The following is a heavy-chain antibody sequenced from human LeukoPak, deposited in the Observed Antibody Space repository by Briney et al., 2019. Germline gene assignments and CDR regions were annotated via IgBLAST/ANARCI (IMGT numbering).Heavy chain of an antibody. J-gene: IGHJ4*02. Sequence: GGSLRLSCAVSGFTFDDYAMHWVRQVPGKGLEWVSGISWNSETIGYADSVKGRFTISRDNAKNSLYLQMNSLRAEDTALYYCATNGGGDSGYGNFDYWGQGTLVTVSS. CDR2: ISWNSETI. CDR1: GFTFDDYA. D-gene: IGHD5-12*01. CDR3: ATNGGGDSGYGNFDY. V-gene: IGHV3-9*01.